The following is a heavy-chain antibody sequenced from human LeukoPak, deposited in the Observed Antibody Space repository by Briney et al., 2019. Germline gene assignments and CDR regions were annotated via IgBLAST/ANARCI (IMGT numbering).Heavy chain of an antibody. D-gene: IGHD2-15*01. CDR3: ARGNYCSGGSCYDGAFDY. Sequence: ASVMVSCKASGYTFTSYGISWVRQAPGQGLEWMGWSSGYNGNTNYAQKLQGRVTMTTDTSTSTAYMELRSLRSDDTAVYYCARGNYCSGGSCYDGAFDYWGQGTLVTVSS. V-gene: IGHV1-18*01. J-gene: IGHJ4*02. CDR2: SSGYNGNT. CDR1: GYTFTSYG.